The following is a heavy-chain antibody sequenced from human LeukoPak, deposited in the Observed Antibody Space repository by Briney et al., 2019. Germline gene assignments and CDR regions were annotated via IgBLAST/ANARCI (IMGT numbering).Heavy chain of an antibody. CDR1: GGSISSSSYY. Sequence: SETLSLTCTVSGGSISSSSYYWGWIRQPPGKGLEWIGSIYYSGSTYYNPSLKSRVTISVDTSKNQFSLKLSSVTAADTAVYYCARDMFGELFSPDAFDIWGQGTMVTVSS. D-gene: IGHD3-10*02. CDR2: IYYSGST. CDR3: ARDMFGELFSPDAFDI. J-gene: IGHJ3*02. V-gene: IGHV4-39*07.